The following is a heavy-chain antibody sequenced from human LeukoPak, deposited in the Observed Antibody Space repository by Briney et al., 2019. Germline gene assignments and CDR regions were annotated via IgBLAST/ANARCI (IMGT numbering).Heavy chain of an antibody. J-gene: IGHJ4*02. CDR3: AKDGSYYFDY. CDR1: GFSVGDNY. Sequence: PGGSLRLSCEASGFSVGDNYMNWVRQAPGKGLEWVSAVGGTDGRTYYAAFVKGRFTIYRDNSKNTLYLQMNSLRAEDTAVYYCAKDGSYYFDYWGQGTLVTVSS. V-gene: IGHV3-23*01. CDR2: VGGTDGRT.